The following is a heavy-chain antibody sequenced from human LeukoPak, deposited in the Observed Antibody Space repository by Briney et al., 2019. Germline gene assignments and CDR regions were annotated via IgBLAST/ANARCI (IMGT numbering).Heavy chain of an antibody. CDR3: ARDPTGYSSGWYVWFDP. D-gene: IGHD6-19*01. CDR2: INHSGST. J-gene: IGHJ5*02. CDR1: GGSFSGYY. V-gene: IGHV4-34*01. Sequence: SETLSLTCAVYGGSFSGYYWSWIRQPPGKGLEWIGEINHSGSTNYNPSLKSRVTISVDTSKNQFSLKLSSVTAADTAVYYCARDPTGYSSGWYVWFDPWGQGTLVTVSS.